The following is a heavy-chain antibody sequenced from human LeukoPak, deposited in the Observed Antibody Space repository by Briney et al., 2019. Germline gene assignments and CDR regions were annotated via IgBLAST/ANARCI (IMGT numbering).Heavy chain of an antibody. CDR1: GXTFSNYA. V-gene: IGHV3-64*01. Sequence: GGSLRLSCTASGXTFSNYALHWVRQAPGKGLEYVSDISSNGGSTYYTSSVKGRFTISRDNSKNTLHLQMGSLRPEDMAVYYCARVSRAQGGMDVWGQGTTVTVSS. CDR2: ISSNGGST. CDR3: ARVSRAQGGMDV. J-gene: IGHJ6*02.